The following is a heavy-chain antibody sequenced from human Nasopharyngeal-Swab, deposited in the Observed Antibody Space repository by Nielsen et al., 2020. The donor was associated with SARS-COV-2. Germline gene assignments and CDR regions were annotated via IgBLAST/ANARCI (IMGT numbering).Heavy chain of an antibody. J-gene: IGHJ4*01. CDR1: GFTVSSNY. V-gene: IGHV3-53*04. CDR3: ASRGNNHYLDY. CDR2: IYSGGST. Sequence: GESLKISCAASGFTVSSNYMSWVRQAPGKGLEWVSVIYSGGSTYYADSVKGRFTISRHNSKNTLYLQMNSLRVEDTAVYFCASRGNNHYLDYWGHGALLTVSS. D-gene: IGHD2/OR15-2a*01.